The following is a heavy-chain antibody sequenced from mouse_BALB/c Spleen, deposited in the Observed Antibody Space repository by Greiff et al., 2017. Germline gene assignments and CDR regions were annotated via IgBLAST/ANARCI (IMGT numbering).Heavy chain of an antibody. V-gene: IGHV2-9*02. CDR3: ARGSDGYYAWFAY. D-gene: IGHD2-3*01. Sequence: VQLQQSGPGLVAPSQSLSITCTVSGFSLTSYGVHWVRQPPGKGLEWLGVIWAGGSTNYNSALMSRLSISKDNSKSQVFLKMNSLQTDDTAMYYCARGSDGYYAWFAYWGQGTLVTVSA. CDR1: GFSLTSYG. CDR2: IWAGGST. J-gene: IGHJ3*01.